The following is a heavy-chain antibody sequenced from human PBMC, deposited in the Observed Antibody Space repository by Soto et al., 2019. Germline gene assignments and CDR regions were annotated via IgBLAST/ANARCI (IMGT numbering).Heavy chain of an antibody. Sequence: EVQLVESGGGSVQPGGSLRLSCEASGFTFSNYWMSWVRQAPGKGLEWVANIKQDGSEKYYVDSVKGRFTISRDNAKNSLYVQMNSLRVEDAAVYYCVRERRGYDYRGFDYWGQGTLVIVSS. V-gene: IGHV3-7*01. CDR1: GFTFSNYW. D-gene: IGHD5-18*01. J-gene: IGHJ4*02. CDR3: VRERRGYDYRGFDY. CDR2: IKQDGSEK.